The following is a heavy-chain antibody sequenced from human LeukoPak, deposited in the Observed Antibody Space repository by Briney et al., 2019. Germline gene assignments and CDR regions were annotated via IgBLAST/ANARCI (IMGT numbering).Heavy chain of an antibody. Sequence: GGSLRLSFAASEFSVGSNYMTWVRQAPGKGLEWVSLIYSGGSTYYADSVKGRFTISRDNSKNTLYLQMNSLRAEDTAVYYCAKSGLNRFDYWGQGTLVTVSS. V-gene: IGHV3-66*01. CDR1: EFSVGSNY. J-gene: IGHJ4*02. CDR3: AKSGLNRFDY. D-gene: IGHD2-15*01. CDR2: IYSGGST.